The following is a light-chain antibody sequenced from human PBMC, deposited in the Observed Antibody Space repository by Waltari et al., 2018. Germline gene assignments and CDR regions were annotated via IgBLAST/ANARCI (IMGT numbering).Light chain of an antibody. J-gene: IGKJ1*01. CDR3: QQYGNSPWT. CDR1: QSVRSSY. CDR2: DAS. V-gene: IGKV3-20*01. Sequence: EIVLTQSPGTLSLSPGERATLSCRARQSVRSSYLAWYQQKPGQAPRLLIHDASRRATGIPDRFSGSGSGTDFTLTITGLEPEDFAVYYCQQYGNSPWTFAQGP.